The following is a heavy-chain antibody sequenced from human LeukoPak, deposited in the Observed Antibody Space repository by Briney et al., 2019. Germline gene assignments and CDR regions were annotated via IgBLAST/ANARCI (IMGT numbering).Heavy chain of an antibody. CDR1: GFTFSTCA. Sequence: GGSLRLSCAASGFTFSTCAMSWVRQAPGKGLEWVSTISGGGRSTDCADSVKGQFTISRDNSKNTLYLQMNSLRAEDTAVYYCARERYFDYWGQGTLVTVSS. CDR2: ISGGGRST. V-gene: IGHV3-23*01. J-gene: IGHJ4*02. CDR3: ARERYFDY.